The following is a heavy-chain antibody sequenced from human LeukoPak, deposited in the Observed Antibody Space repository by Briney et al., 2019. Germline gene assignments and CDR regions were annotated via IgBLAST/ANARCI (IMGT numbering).Heavy chain of an antibody. CDR2: IHHGGGT. CDR3: ARGSDSIWLSLY. D-gene: IGHD6-19*01. V-gene: IGHV4-34*01. J-gene: IGHJ4*02. Sequence: SETLSLTCAVYGGSSTIYYWSWIRQTPGKGLEWIGHIHHGGGTVYNPSLQSRVTISLDTSKNHFSLRLTSVTAADTAVYYCARGSDSIWLSLYWGQGTLVTVSS. CDR1: GGSSTIYY.